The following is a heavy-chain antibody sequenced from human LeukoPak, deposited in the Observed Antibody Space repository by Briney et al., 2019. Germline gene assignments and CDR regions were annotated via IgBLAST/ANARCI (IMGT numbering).Heavy chain of an antibody. V-gene: IGHV4-38-2*01. CDR3: ARRTWIQLWLDY. Sequence: SETLSLTCAVSGYSISSGYYWGWIRQPPGKGLEWIGESNHSGSTNYNPSLKSRVTIPVDTSKNQFSLQLSSVTAADTAVYYCARRTWIQLWLDYWGQGTLVTVSS. D-gene: IGHD5-18*01. CDR2: SNHSGST. J-gene: IGHJ4*02. CDR1: GYSISSGYY.